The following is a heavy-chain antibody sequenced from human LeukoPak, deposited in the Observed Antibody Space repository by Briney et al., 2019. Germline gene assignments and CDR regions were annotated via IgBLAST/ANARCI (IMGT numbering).Heavy chain of an antibody. CDR2: ISSSGSTI. J-gene: IGHJ6*02. CDR3: ARDTCTTVTTLQYYYYGMDV. Sequence: GGSLRLSCAASGFTFSDYYMNWIRQAPGKGLEWVSYISSSGSTIYYADSVKGRFTISRDNAKNSLYLQMNSLRAEDTAVYYCARDTCTTVTTLQYYYYGMDVWGQGTTVTVSS. V-gene: IGHV3-11*01. D-gene: IGHD4-17*01. CDR1: GFTFSDYY.